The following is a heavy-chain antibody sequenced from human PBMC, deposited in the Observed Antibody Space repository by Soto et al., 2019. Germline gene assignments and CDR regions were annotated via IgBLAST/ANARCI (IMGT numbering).Heavy chain of an antibody. CDR2: MSYSGST. D-gene: IGHD4-17*01. CDR1: GGSISSHY. CDR3: ARHRGLYSDYYFDY. J-gene: IGHJ4*02. Sequence: SETLSLTCAVSGGSISSHYWSWSLLPPGKALEWIGYMSYSGSTNYDPSLKSRVTLSVDTSRNHFSLNLSSVTAADTAVYYCARHRGLYSDYYFDYWGQGTQVTVSS. V-gene: IGHV4-59*08.